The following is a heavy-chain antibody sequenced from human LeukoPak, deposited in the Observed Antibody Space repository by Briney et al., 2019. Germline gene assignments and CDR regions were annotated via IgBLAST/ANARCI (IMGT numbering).Heavy chain of an antibody. Sequence: PSETLSLTCTVSGGSISSYYWSWIRQPPGKGLEWIGYIYYSGITNYNPSLKSRVTISVDTSKHQFSLKLSSVTAADPAVYYCARVITYYDILTGSQYYYMDVWXXGTTVTISS. V-gene: IGHV4-59*01. CDR2: IYYSGIT. D-gene: IGHD3-9*01. CDR3: ARVITYYDILTGSQYYYMDV. J-gene: IGHJ6*03. CDR1: GGSISSYY.